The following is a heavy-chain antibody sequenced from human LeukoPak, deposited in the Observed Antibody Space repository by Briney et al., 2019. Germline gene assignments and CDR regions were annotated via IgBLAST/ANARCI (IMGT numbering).Heavy chain of an antibody. V-gene: IGHV3-23*01. CDR3: ARKPHCSGGSCDRA. Sequence: GGSLRLSCAASGFSFSSYAMTWVRQAPGKGLEWVSSIDAGGGDTYHSDSVKGRFTISRDNSKNTLYLQMNSLRAEDTAVYYCARKPHCSGGSCDRAWGQGTLVTVSS. J-gene: IGHJ5*02. D-gene: IGHD2-15*01. CDR1: GFSFSSYA. CDR2: IDAGGGDT.